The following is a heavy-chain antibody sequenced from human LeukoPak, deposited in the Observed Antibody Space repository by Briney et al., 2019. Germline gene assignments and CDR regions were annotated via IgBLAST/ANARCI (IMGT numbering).Heavy chain of an antibody. J-gene: IGHJ4*02. Sequence: PGGSLRLSCAASGITFSTYWMHWVRHAPGKGLVWVSRINSDGSSTIYADSVKGRFTISRDNAKNTLYLQMNSLRAEDTAVYYCARDQRVRGLYWGQGTLVTVSS. V-gene: IGHV3-74*01. CDR3: ARDQRVRGLY. CDR1: GITFSTYW. D-gene: IGHD3-10*01. CDR2: INSDGSST.